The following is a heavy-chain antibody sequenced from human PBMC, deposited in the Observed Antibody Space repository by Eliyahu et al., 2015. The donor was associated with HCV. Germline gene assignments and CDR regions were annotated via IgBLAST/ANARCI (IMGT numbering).Heavy chain of an antibody. CDR3: ARAGGLGYCSGGSCYSIDY. J-gene: IGHJ4*02. CDR2: IYYSGST. D-gene: IGHD2-15*01. Sequence: QVQLQESGPGLVKPSQTLSLTCTVXGXSIRXGGYYWSWIRQHPGKGLEWIGYIYYSGSTYYNPSLKSRVTISVDTSKNQFSLKLSSVTAADTAVYYCARAGGLGYCSGGSCYSIDYWGQGTLVTVSS. CDR1: GXSIRXGGYY. V-gene: IGHV4-31*03.